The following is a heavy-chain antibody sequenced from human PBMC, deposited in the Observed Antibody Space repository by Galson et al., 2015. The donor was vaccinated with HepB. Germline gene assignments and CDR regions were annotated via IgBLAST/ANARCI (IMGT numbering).Heavy chain of an antibody. D-gene: IGHD1-20*01. CDR2: INAGNGNT. Sequence: SVKVSCKAAGYAFITYTIHWVRQAPGQRLEWMGWINAGNGNTKYSQQFQGRVTITSDTSASTAYMELSSLRSEDTAVYYCATYNWYNWNDRYFQHWGQGTLVTVSS. CDR3: ATYNWYNWNDRYFQH. V-gene: IGHV1-3*01. J-gene: IGHJ1*01. CDR1: GYAFITYT.